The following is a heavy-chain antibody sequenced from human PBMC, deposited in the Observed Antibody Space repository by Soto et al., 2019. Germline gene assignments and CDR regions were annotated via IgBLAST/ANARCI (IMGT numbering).Heavy chain of an antibody. D-gene: IGHD2-21*02. CDR2: IIPILGIA. Sequence: QVQLVQSGAEVKKPGSSVKVSCKASGGTFSSYTISWVRQAPGQGLEWMGRIIPILGIANYAQKFQGRVTINADKSTSTAYMELSSLRSEDTAVYYCARGPAYCGGDCYADWGQGTLVTVSS. V-gene: IGHV1-69*02. J-gene: IGHJ4*02. CDR1: GGTFSSYT. CDR3: ARGPAYCGGDCYAD.